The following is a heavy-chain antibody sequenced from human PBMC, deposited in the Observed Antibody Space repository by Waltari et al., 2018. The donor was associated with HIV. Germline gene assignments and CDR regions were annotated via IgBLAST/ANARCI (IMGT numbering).Heavy chain of an antibody. D-gene: IGHD2-15*01. CDR1: GGSISSSSYY. Sequence: QLQLQESGPGLVKPSETLSLTCTVSGGSISSSSYYWGWIRQPPGKGLEWIGSIYYSGSTYHHPSLKSRVTISVDTSKNQFSLKLSSVSAADTAVYYCARQFSGGKFGYFDYWGQGTLVTVSS. V-gene: IGHV4-39*01. CDR3: ARQFSGGKFGYFDY. CDR2: IYYSGST. J-gene: IGHJ4*02.